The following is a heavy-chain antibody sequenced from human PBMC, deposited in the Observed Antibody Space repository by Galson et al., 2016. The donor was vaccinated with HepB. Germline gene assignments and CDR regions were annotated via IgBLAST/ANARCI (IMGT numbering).Heavy chain of an antibody. CDR3: IRHHTVTTLGS. Sequence: SLRLFCAASGFTFSGSAMHWVRQASGKGLEWVGRIRSKANSYATADIASVKGRFTISRDDSKNTAYLQMNSLKNEDTAVYYCIRHHTVTTLGSWGQGTLVTVSS. J-gene: IGHJ5*02. CDR2: IRSKANSYAT. CDR1: GFTFSGSA. D-gene: IGHD4-17*01. V-gene: IGHV3-73*01.